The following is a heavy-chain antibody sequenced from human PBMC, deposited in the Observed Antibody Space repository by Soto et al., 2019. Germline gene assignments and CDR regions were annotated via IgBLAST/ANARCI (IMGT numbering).Heavy chain of an antibody. D-gene: IGHD5-18*01. J-gene: IGHJ4*02. CDR2: ISPYNGNT. Sequence: QVQLVQSGAEVKKPGASVRVSCAASGYSLSNYGISWVRQAPGQGLEWMGWISPYNGNTRGTQKFQDRLIMTTEPSTSTVFMELRSLTSDDTAVYYCARDLSQWAYTHGYGSHWGQGTLVTVSS. CDR1: GYSLSNYG. V-gene: IGHV1-18*01. CDR3: ARDLSQWAYTHGYGSH.